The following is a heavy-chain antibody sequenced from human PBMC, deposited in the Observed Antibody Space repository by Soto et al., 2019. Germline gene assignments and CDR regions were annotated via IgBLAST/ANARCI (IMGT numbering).Heavy chain of an antibody. CDR2: ISYDGSNK. J-gene: IGHJ6*02. Sequence: GGSLRLSCAASGFTFSSYGMHWVRQAPGKGLEWVAVISYDGSNKYYADSVKGRFTISRDNSKNTLYLQMNSLRAEDTAVYYCAKDRIAAAGPHQGNYYYGMDVWGQGTTVTVSS. D-gene: IGHD6-13*01. CDR1: GFTFSSYG. CDR3: AKDRIAAAGPHQGNYYYGMDV. V-gene: IGHV3-30*18.